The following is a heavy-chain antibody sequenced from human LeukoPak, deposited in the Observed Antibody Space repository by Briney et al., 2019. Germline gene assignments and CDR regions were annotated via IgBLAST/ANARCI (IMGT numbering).Heavy chain of an antibody. V-gene: IGHV4-31*03. Sequence: SETLSLTCTVSGGSISSGGYYWSWIRQHPGKGLEWIGYIYYSGSTYYNPSLKSRVTISVDTSKNQFSLKLSSVTAADTAVYYCARDRRDGYNLAYYYGMDVWGQGTTVTVS. D-gene: IGHD5-24*01. J-gene: IGHJ6*02. CDR2: IYYSGST. CDR1: GGSISSGGYY. CDR3: ARDRRDGYNLAYYYGMDV.